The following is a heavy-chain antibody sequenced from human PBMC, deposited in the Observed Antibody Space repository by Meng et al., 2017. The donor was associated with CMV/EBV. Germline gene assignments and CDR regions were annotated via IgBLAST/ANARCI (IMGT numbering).Heavy chain of an antibody. J-gene: IGHJ4*02. Sequence: ESLKISCAASGFTFSDYYMSWIRQAPGKGLEWIGEINHSGSTNYNPSLKSRVTISVDTSKNQFSLKLSSVTAADTAVYYCASGRSHRARFDYWGQGTLVTVSS. CDR1: GFTFSDYY. D-gene: IGHD1-14*01. CDR2: INHSGST. CDR3: ASGRSHRARFDY. V-gene: IGHV4-34*01.